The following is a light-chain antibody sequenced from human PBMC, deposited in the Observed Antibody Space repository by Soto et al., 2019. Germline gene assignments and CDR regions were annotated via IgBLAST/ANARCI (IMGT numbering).Light chain of an antibody. CDR3: GADHGSGSNFVYV. V-gene: IGLV9-49*01. CDR2: VGTGGIVG. CDR1: SGYSNYK. J-gene: IGLJ1*01. Sequence: QAVVTQPPSASASLGASVTLTCTLSSGYSNYKVDWYQQRPGKGPRFVMRVGTGGIVGSKGDGIPDRFSVLGSGLNRYLTIKNIQEEDEGDYHCGADHGSGSNFVYVFGAGTKLTVL.